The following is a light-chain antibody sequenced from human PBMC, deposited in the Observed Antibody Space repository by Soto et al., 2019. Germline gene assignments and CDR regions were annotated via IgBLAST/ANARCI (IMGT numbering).Light chain of an antibody. CDR3: QQSYITPYT. Sequence: DIQMIQSPSSLSASVGDTVTITCRASQSISVHLNWYQQKPGKVPKLLIYAASNLQSGVPSSFSGSGSETDFALTISSLQPEDFATYYCQQSYITPYTFGQGTKLQIK. V-gene: IGKV1-39*01. J-gene: IGKJ2*01. CDR1: QSISVH. CDR2: AAS.